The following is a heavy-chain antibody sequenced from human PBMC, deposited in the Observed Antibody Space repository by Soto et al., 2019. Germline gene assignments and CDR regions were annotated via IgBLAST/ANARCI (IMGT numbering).Heavy chain of an antibody. CDR3: AKEARYYYDSSGYYRPLGY. CDR1: GFTFSSYA. J-gene: IGHJ4*02. V-gene: IGHV3-23*01. D-gene: IGHD3-22*01. Sequence: GGSLRLSCAASGFTFSSYAMSWVRQAPGKGLEWVSAISGSGGSTYYADSVKGRFTISRDNSKNTLYLQMNSLRAEDTAVYYCAKEARYYYDSSGYYRPLGYWGQGTLVTVSS. CDR2: ISGSGGST.